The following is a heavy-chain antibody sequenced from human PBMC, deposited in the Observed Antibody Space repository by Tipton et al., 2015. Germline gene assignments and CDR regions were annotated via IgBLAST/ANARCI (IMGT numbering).Heavy chain of an antibody. J-gene: IGHJ4*02. V-gene: IGHV4-59*01. D-gene: IGHD1-7*01. CDR1: VGSISNNY. CDR3: ARGGSYRWNYVNGFDY. CDR2: ISFSGTT. Sequence: TLSLTCSVSVGSISNNYWSWIRQSPGTGLEWIGYISFSGTTNYNPSLRSRVTISLDTSKNQFSLRLISLTAADTAVYYCARGGSYRWNYVNGFDYWGQGTQVTVSS.